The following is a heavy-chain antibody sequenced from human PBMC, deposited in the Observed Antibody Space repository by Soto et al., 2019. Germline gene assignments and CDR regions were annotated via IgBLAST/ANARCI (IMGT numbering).Heavy chain of an antibody. D-gene: IGHD3-22*01. CDR1: GGSISSGGYY. CDR3: ARAGYYDSSGYWPDY. J-gene: IGHJ4*02. Sequence: PSETLSLTCTVSGGSISSGGYYWSWIRQPPGKGLEWIGYIYYSGSTYYNPSLKSRVTISVDTSRNQFSLKLSSVTAADTAVYYCARAGYYDSSGYWPDYWGQGTLVTVSS. CDR2: IYYSGST. V-gene: IGHV4-30-4*08.